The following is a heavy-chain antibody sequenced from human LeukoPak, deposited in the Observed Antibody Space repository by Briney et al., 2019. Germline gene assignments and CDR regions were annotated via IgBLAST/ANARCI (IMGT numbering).Heavy chain of an antibody. Sequence: ASVKVSCKASGGTFSSYAISWVRQAPGQGLEWMKGIIPIFGTANYAQKFQGRVTITADESTSTAYMELSSLRSEDTAVYYCARQGPGDSSGYYYFFDYWGQGTLVTVSS. D-gene: IGHD3-22*01. CDR1: GGTFSSYA. CDR3: ARQGPGDSSGYYYFFDY. V-gene: IGHV1-69*13. CDR2: IIPIFGTA. J-gene: IGHJ4*02.